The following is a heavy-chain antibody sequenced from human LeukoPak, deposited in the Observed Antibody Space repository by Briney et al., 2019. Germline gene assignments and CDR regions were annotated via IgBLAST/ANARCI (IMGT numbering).Heavy chain of an antibody. CDR1: GGSISSYY. CDR3: ARGSYGEVTPFDY. CDR2: IYYSGST. D-gene: IGHD4-17*01. Sequence: SETLSLTCTVSGGSISSYYWSWIRQPPGKGLEWIGYIYYSGSTNYNPSLKSRVTISVDTSKNQFSLKLSSVTAVDTAVYYCARGSYGEVTPFDYWGQGTLVTVSS. V-gene: IGHV4-59*01. J-gene: IGHJ4*02.